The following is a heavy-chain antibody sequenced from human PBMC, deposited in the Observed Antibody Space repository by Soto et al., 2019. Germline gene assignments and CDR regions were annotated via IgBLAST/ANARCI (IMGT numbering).Heavy chain of an antibody. J-gene: IGHJ4*02. Sequence: GGSLRLSFAASGFTFSSYGMHWVRQAPGKGLEWVAVIWYDGSNKYYADSVKGRFTISRDNSKNTLYLQMNSLRAEDTAVYYCARGLGNAGARDDYWSQGTLDTVSS. CDR3: ARGLGNAGARDDY. D-gene: IGHD3-16*01. V-gene: IGHV3-33*01. CDR1: GFTFSSYG. CDR2: IWYDGSNK.